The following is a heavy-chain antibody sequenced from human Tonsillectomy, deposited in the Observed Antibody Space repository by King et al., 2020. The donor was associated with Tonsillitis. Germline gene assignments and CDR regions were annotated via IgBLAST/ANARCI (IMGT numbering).Heavy chain of an antibody. CDR2: VIPLFATA. J-gene: IGHJ4*02. D-gene: IGHD6-13*01. V-gene: IGHV1-69*01. CDR3: ARLNIAASSWYILDY. Sequence: QLVQSGADVKKPGSSVRVSCRASEGNFSHYAINWVRQVPGLGLEWMGGVIPLFATANYARKFQGRLTITADESTHTAYMDLSSLKSEDTAFYYCARLNIAASSWYILDYWGQGTLVTVSS. CDR1: EGNFSHYA.